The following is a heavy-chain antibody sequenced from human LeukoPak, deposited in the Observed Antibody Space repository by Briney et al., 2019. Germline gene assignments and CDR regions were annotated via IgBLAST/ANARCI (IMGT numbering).Heavy chain of an antibody. CDR3: AREMGGYQFFDD. D-gene: IGHD5-12*01. V-gene: IGHV3-48*02. CDR2: ISTRSGTI. Sequence: GGSLRLSCAASGFTFSNYSMNWVRQAPGKGLEWVSYISTRSGTIYYTDSVKGRFTISRDNAKNSLFMQMNSLRDEDTAVYYRAREMGGYQFFDDWGQGTLVPVSS. CDR1: GFTFSNYS. J-gene: IGHJ4*02.